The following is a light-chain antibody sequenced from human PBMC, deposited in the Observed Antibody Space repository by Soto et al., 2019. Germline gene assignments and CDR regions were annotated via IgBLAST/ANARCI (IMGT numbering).Light chain of an antibody. V-gene: IGKV3-11*01. CDR3: QQRYAWPPIT. J-gene: IGKJ5*01. CDR1: QSVSSY. Sequence: EIVMTQSPATLSVSPGETATLSCRASQSVSSYLAWYQQKPGQAPRLLIYDASNRAAGIPARFSGSGSGTDFTLTISNLEPEDFAVYYCQQRYAWPPITFGQGTRLEIK. CDR2: DAS.